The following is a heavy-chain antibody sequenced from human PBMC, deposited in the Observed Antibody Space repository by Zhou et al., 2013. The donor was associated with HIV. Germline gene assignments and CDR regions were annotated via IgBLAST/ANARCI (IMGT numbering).Heavy chain of an antibody. CDR1: GGTFSSYA. D-gene: IGHD6-6*01. CDR3: ARSVWGSSSSIVYYYYYMDV. V-gene: IGHV1-69*05. CDR2: IIPIFGTA. J-gene: IGHJ6*03. Sequence: QVQLVQSGAEVKKPGSSVKVSCKASGGTFSSYAISWVRQAPGQGLEWMGGIIPIFGTANYAQKFQGRVTITTDESTSTAYMELSSLRSEDTAVYYCARSVWGSSSSIVYYYYYMDVWGKGTTVTVSS.